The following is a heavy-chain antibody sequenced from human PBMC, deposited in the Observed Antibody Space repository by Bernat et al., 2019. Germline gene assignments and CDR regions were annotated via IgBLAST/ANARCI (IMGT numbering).Heavy chain of an antibody. V-gene: IGHV4-39*01. D-gene: IGHD6-13*01. CDR3: ASRIAAAGLDY. J-gene: IGHJ4*02. CDR2: IYYSGST. CDR1: GGSISSSSYY. Sequence: QLQLQESGPGLVKPSETLSLTCTVSGGSISSSSYYWGWIRQPPGKGLEWIGRIYYSGSTYYNPSLKSRVTISVDTSKNQFSLKLSSVTAADTAVYYCASRIAAAGLDYWGQGTLVTVSS.